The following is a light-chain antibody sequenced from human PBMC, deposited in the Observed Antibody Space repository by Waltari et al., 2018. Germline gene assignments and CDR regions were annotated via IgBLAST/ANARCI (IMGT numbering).Light chain of an antibody. CDR1: STGMRH. Sequence: SYVLTQPPSVSVAPGETATITCGGDSTGMRHVHWYQQRAGQAPVLVISYDSDRPSGIPERFSGSNSGNTATLTISWVEAEDEADYYCLVWHSTIDHQGVFGGGTKLTVL. J-gene: IGLJ2*01. CDR3: LVWHSTIDHQGV. V-gene: IGLV3-21*04. CDR2: YDS.